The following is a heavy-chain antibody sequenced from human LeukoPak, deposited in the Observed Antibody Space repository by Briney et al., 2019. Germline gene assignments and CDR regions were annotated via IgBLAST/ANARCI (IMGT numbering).Heavy chain of an antibody. CDR3: ARDPHSYGDPLYYYYYYYMDV. V-gene: IGHV7-4-1*02. CDR1: GYTFTSYA. CDR2: INTNTGNP. D-gene: IGHD4-17*01. Sequence: GASVKVSCKASGYTFTSYAMNWVRQAPGQGLEWMGWINTNTGNPTYAQGFTGRFVFSLDTSVSTAYLQISSLKAEDTAVYYCARDPHSYGDPLYYYYYYYMDVWGKGTTVTVSS. J-gene: IGHJ6*03.